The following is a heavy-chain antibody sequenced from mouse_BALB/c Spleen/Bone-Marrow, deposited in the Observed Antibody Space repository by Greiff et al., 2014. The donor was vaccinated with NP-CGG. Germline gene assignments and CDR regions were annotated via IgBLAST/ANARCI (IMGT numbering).Heavy chain of an antibody. CDR1: GFNIKDTY. CDR2: IDPANGNT. J-gene: IGHJ3*01. Sequence: VQLQQPGAELVKPGASVKLSCTASGFNIKDTYMHWVKQRPEQGLEWIGRIDPANGNTKYDPKFQDKATITADTSSNTAYLQLSSLTSEDTAVYYCATYYYGSSWGFAYWGQGTLVTVSA. V-gene: IGHV14-3*02. CDR3: ATYYYGSSWGFAY. D-gene: IGHD1-1*01.